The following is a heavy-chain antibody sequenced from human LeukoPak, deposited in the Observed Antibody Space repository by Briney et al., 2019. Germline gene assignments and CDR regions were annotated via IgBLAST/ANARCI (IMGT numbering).Heavy chain of an antibody. CDR2: IFGSGGST. CDR1: GFTFSSYA. Sequence: GGSLRLSCAASGFTFSSYAMYWVRQAPGKGLEWVSGIFGSGGSTHYADSVKGRFTISRDNSKNTVYLQMNSLRAEETAVYYCAKTTTGYSSGRFPGWPVDYWGQGTLVTVSS. V-gene: IGHV3-23*01. J-gene: IGHJ4*02. D-gene: IGHD6-19*01. CDR3: AKTTTGYSSGRFPGWPVDY.